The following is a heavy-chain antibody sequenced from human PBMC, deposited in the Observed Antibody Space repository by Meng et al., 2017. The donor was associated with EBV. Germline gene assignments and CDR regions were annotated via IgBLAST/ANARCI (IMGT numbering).Heavy chain of an antibody. CDR3: ARGRWLQPGSYFDY. J-gene: IGHJ4*02. V-gene: IGHV4-34*01. Sequence: QVQLQQWGAGLLKPSETLSPTCAVYGGSFSGYYWSWIRQPPGKGLEWIGEINHSGSTNYNPSLKSRVTISVDTSKNQFSLKLSSVTAADTAVYYCARGRWLQPGSYFDYWGQGTLVTVSS. CDR1: GGSFSGYY. D-gene: IGHD5-24*01. CDR2: INHSGST.